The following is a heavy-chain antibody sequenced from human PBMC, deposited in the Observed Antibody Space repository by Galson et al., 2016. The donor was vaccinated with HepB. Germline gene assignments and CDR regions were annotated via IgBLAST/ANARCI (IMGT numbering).Heavy chain of an antibody. V-gene: IGHV3-30*04. CDR1: GFTFRTFA. J-gene: IGHJ4*02. CDR3: ARGPTGDEPYSYGYGFDY. D-gene: IGHD5-18*01. Sequence: SLRLSCAASGFTFRTFAMYWVRQAPGKGLEWVAVISYDGINEFYADSVKGRFTISRDYSENTLYLQMNSLRGEDTAVYYCARGPTGDEPYSYGYGFDYWGRGTLVTVSS. CDR2: ISYDGINE.